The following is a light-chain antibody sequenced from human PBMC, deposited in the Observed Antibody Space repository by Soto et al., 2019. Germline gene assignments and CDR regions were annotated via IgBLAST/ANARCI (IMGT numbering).Light chain of an antibody. V-gene: IGKV1-9*01. CDR3: QQLNSYPLT. J-gene: IGKJ4*01. Sequence: DVQLTQSPSFLSASVGDRLTITCRASQGINSYLAWSEHKPGKAPQLLIYTASTLQSGVPSRFSGSASGTEVTLTISSLQHEDFATYYCQQLNSYPLTFGGGNKVEI. CDR2: TAS. CDR1: QGINSY.